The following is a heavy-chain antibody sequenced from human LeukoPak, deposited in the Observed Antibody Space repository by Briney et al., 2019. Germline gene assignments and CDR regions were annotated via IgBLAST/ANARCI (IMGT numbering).Heavy chain of an antibody. D-gene: IGHD2-15*01. CDR1: GVSISSSSYY. J-gene: IGHJ2*01. V-gene: IGHV4-39*01. Sequence: SETLSLTCTVSGVSISSSSYYWGWVRQPPGKGLESIGSIYYSGTTYYNPSLKSRVTISVDTSKNQFSLKLSSVTAADTAVYYCARHPRYCSGGSCWYSYFGLWGRGTLVTVSS. CDR2: IYYSGTT. CDR3: ARHPRYCSGGSCWYSYFGL.